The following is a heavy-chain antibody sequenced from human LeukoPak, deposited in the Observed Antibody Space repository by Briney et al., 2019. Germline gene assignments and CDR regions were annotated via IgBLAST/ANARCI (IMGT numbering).Heavy chain of an antibody. CDR3: ARMKAYGDYGSY. J-gene: IGHJ4*02. V-gene: IGHV4-59*01. CDR2: IYYSGST. CDR1: GGSISSYY. Sequence: SETLSLTCTVSGGSISSYYWSWIRQPPGKGLEWIGYIYYSGSTNYNPSLKSRVTISVDTSKNQFSLKLSSVTAADTAVYYCARMKAYGDYGSYWGQGTLVTVSS. D-gene: IGHD4-17*01.